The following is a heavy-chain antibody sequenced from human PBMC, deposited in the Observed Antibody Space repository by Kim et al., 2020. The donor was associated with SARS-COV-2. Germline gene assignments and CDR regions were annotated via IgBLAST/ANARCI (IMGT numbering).Heavy chain of an antibody. CDR3: AKGQMRELRLRNY. D-gene: IGHD1-7*01. J-gene: IGHJ4*02. V-gene: IGHV3-33*06. CDR1: GFTFSSYG. CDR2: IWYDGSNT. Sequence: GGSLRLSCAASGFTFSSYGMRCVRQAPGKGLEWVSVIWYDGSNTYYADSVKGRFTISRDNSKNSLYLQMNSLRAEDTAVYYCAKGQMRELRLRNYWGQGTLVTVSS.